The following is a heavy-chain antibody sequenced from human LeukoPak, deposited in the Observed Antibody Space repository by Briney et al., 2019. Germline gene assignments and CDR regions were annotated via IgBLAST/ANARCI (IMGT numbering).Heavy chain of an antibody. Sequence: GESLKISCAASGFTFSSYGMHWVRQAPGKGLEWVAVIWYDGSNKYYADSVKGRFTISRDNSKNTLYLQMNSLRAEDTAVYYCASDSRPGSGYYHGYYYYGMDVWGQGTTVTVSS. D-gene: IGHD3-22*01. CDR1: GFTFSSYG. V-gene: IGHV3-33*01. CDR3: ASDSRPGSGYYHGYYYYGMDV. CDR2: IWYDGSNK. J-gene: IGHJ6*02.